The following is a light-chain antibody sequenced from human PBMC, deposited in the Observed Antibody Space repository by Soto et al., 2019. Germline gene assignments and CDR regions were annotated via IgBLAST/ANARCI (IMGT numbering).Light chain of an antibody. CDR1: QSVSSGY. Sequence: EVVLTQSPGTLSLSPGERATRSCRASQSVSSGYLAWYQQKPAPAPRLHIYGASSSATGIPDRFSGSGSETDFTLTISRLEPEDVAVYYCQQYGSSWTFGQGTKV. CDR2: GAS. V-gene: IGKV3-20*01. CDR3: QQYGSSWT. J-gene: IGKJ1*01.